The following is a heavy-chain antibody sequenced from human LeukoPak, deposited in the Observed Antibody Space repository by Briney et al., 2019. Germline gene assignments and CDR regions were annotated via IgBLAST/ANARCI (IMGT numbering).Heavy chain of an antibody. CDR2: ISYDGSNK. CDR1: GFTFSSYA. D-gene: IGHD3-9*01. CDR3: ARDSGYYDILTQFDY. V-gene: IGHV3-30-3*01. J-gene: IGHJ4*02. Sequence: PGRSLRLSCAASGFTFSSYAMHWVRQAPGKGLEWVAVISYDGSNKYYADSVKGRFTISRDNSKNTLYLQMNSLRAEDTAVYYCARDSGYYDILTQFDYWGQGTLVTVSS.